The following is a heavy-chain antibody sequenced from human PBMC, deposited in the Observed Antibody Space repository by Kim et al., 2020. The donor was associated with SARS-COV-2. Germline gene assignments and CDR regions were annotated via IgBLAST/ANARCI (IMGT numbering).Heavy chain of an antibody. Sequence: GGSLRLSCAASGFSFSSYDMHWVRQATGKGLEWVSTIHITGDTYFPGSVKGRFTISRENAKNSLYLQMSSLRAGDTAVYYCARAVSGSYFPAYYYYGMDVWGQVTTLTVSS. CDR3: ARAVSGSYFPAYYYYGMDV. CDR2: IHITGDT. D-gene: IGHD1-26*01. J-gene: IGHJ6*02. CDR1: GFSFSSYD. V-gene: IGHV3-13*04.